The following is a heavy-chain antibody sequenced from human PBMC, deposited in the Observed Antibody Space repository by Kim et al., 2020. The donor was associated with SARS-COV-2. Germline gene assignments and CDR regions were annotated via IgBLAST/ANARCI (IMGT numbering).Heavy chain of an antibody. Sequence: SETLSLTCTVSGGSISSYYWSWIRQPPGKGLEWIGYIYYSGSTNYNPSLKSRVTISVDTSKNQFSLKLSSVTAADTAVYYCARALPLGNYYFDYWGQGTLVTVSS. V-gene: IGHV4-59*13. D-gene: IGHD1-7*01. J-gene: IGHJ4*02. CDR2: IYYSGST. CDR3: ARALPLGNYYFDY. CDR1: GGSISSYY.